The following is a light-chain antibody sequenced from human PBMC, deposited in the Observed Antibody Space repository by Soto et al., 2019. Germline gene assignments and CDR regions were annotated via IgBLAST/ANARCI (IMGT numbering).Light chain of an antibody. Sequence: QSVLTQSPTASASLGASVKLTCTLSSGHSRYAIARHQQQPEKGPRYLMKFNTDGSHSKGDGIPDRFSGSRSGAERYLTISSIQSEDEGDYNCQTWATGIPVFGGGTKLTV. CDR1: SGHSRYA. CDR2: FNTDGSH. J-gene: IGLJ2*01. V-gene: IGLV4-69*01. CDR3: QTWATGIPV.